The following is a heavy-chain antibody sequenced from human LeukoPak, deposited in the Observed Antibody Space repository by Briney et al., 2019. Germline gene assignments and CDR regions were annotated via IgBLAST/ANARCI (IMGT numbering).Heavy chain of an antibody. V-gene: IGHV4-34*01. CDR3: AVASGSYFDY. D-gene: IGHD1-26*01. Sequence: SETLSLTCAVYGGSFSGYYWSWIRQPPGKGLEWIGEINHSGSTNYNPSLKSRVTISVDTSKNQFSLKLGSVTAADTAVYYCAVASGSYFDYWGQGTLVTVSS. CDR1: GGSFSGYY. J-gene: IGHJ4*02. CDR2: INHSGST.